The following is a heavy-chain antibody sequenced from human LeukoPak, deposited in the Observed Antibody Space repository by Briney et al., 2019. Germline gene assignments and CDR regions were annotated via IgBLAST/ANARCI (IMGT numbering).Heavy chain of an antibody. CDR2: ISSSGGST. V-gene: IGHV3-64*01. CDR3: AREVVGAAIDY. Sequence: GGSLRLSCAASGFTFSRHAMHWVRQAPGKGLEYVSAISSSGGSTHYGNSVKGRFTISRDNSKNTLYLQMGSLRTDDMAVYYCAREVVGAAIDYWGQGTLVTVSS. D-gene: IGHD1-26*01. CDR1: GFTFSRHA. J-gene: IGHJ4*02.